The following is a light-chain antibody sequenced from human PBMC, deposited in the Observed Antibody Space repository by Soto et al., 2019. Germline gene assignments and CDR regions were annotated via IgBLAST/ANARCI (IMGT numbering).Light chain of an antibody. CDR1: NSNIGSNA. Sequence: QSVLTQPPSASGTPGQRVTISCSGSNSNIGSNAVDWYQQLPGTAPKLLIYNNNQRPSGVPDRFSGSKSGTSASLAISGLQSEDDADYYCAAWDDSLNGYVFGTGTKLTLL. V-gene: IGLV1-44*01. CDR2: NNN. J-gene: IGLJ1*01. CDR3: AAWDDSLNGYV.